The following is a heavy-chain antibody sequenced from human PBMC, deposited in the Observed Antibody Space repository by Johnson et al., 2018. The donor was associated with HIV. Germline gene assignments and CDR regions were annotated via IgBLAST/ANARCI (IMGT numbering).Heavy chain of an antibody. D-gene: IGHD3-16*01. V-gene: IGHV3-23*04. CDR1: GFSFSNYA. J-gene: IGHJ3*02. Sequence: VQLVESGGGVVQPGRSLRLSCAASGFSFSNYAMHWVRQAPGKGLEWVSGVTGTGGDTYYAESVKGRFTISRDNSKNTLYLQMNKLRAEDTAVYFCASQVRGLRLGVDAFDIWGQGTMVTVSS. CDR3: ASQVRGLRLGVDAFDI. CDR2: VTGTGGDT.